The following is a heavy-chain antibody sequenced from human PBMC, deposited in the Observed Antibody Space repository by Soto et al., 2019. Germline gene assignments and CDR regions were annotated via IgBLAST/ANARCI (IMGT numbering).Heavy chain of an antibody. CDR1: GVTFSKFN. CDR3: AKVRYSSPMGYYYGMDV. Sequence: QVQLEQSGGEVKKAGSSVKVSCKASGVTFSKFNMTWVRQAPGLGLEWVGGIIPIFGTANYAQKFQGRVTITADESTSTSYLEVSNLRSEDTAVYYCAKVRYSSPMGYYYGMDVWGQGTAVTVSS. CDR2: IIPIFGTA. D-gene: IGHD6-19*01. V-gene: IGHV1-69*01. J-gene: IGHJ6*02.